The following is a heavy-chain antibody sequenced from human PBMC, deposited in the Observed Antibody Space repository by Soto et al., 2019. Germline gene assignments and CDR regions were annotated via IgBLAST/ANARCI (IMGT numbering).Heavy chain of an antibody. CDR3: ARGADIVLVPAAILDY. V-gene: IGHV1-2*04. CDR1: GYTFTGYY. J-gene: IGHJ4*02. Sequence: QVQLVQSGAEVKKPGASVKVSCKASGYTFTGYYMHWVRQAPGQGLEWMGWINPNSGGTNYAQKFQGWVTMTRDTSISTAYRELSRLRSDDTAVYYCARGADIVLVPAAILDYWGQGTLVTVSS. CDR2: INPNSGGT. D-gene: IGHD2-2*01.